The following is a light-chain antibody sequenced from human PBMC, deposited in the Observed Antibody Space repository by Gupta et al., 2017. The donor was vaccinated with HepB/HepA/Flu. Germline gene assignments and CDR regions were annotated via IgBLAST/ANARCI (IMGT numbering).Light chain of an antibody. CDR1: STDVGNYNY. CDR3: CSYAGTYTYV. CDR2: DVI. V-gene: IGLV2-11*01. J-gene: IGLJ1*01. Sequence: QSALPQPRSVSGSPGPSVTISCTGTSTDVGNYNYVSWYQQHPGKAPKLMIYDVIKRPSGVPDRFSGSKSGNTASLTISGLQAEDEADYYCCSYAGTYTYVFGNGTKVTVL.